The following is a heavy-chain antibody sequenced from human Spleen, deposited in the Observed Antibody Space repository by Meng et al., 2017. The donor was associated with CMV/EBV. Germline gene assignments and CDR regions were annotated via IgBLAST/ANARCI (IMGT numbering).Heavy chain of an antibody. CDR2: ISYDGSNK. J-gene: IGHJ4*02. D-gene: IGHD4-23*01. Sequence: GESLKISCAASGFTFSSYAMHWVRQAPGKGLEWVAVISYDGSNKYYADSVKGRFTISRDNSKNTLYLQMNSLRAEDTAVYYCARGAGGGNSVLNYWGQGTLVTVSS. CDR3: ARGAGGGNSVLNY. V-gene: IGHV3-30*04. CDR1: GFTFSSYA.